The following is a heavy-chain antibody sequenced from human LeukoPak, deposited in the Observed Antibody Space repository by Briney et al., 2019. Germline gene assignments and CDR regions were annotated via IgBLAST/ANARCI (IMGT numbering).Heavy chain of an antibody. CDR2: ISSSSSYI. V-gene: IGHV3-21*01. J-gene: IGHJ4*02. CDR3: ARVGPTVVTRGPPDY. D-gene: IGHD4-23*01. Sequence: GGSLRLSCAASGFTFSSYSMNWVRQAPGKGLEWVSSISSSSSYIYYADSVKGRFTISRDNAKNSLYLQMNSLRAEDTAVYYCARVGPTVVTRGPPDYWGQGTLVTVSS. CDR1: GFTFSSYS.